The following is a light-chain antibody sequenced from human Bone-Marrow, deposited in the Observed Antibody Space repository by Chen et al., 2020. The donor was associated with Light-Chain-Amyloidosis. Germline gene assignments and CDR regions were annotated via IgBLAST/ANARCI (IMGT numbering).Light chain of an antibody. J-gene: IGLJ2*01. Sequence: SFELTQPPSVSVSPGQTARITCSGDALAKQYAYWFQQRPGQAPILLIYQDSERPSGIPERFSGSSSGTTVTLTITGVQAEDEADYFCQSADISNVVFGVGTKLTVL. CDR3: QSADISNVV. V-gene: IGLV3-25*03. CDR1: ALAKQY. CDR2: QDS.